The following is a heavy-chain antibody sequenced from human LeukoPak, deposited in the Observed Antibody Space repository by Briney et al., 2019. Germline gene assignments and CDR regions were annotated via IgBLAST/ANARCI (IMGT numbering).Heavy chain of an antibody. CDR1: GYTLTSSG. CDR2: ISGNNGNT. V-gene: IGHV1-18*01. D-gene: IGHD1-26*01. CDR3: ARMRYGSNCFDY. J-gene: IGHJ4*02. Sequence: ASVKVSCKASGYTLTSSGFSWVREAPGQGLEWMGWISGNNGNTNYAQQSQGRVSMTIDTSTSTAYMELRSLRSDDTAVYFCARMRYGSNCFDYWGQGTLVTVSS.